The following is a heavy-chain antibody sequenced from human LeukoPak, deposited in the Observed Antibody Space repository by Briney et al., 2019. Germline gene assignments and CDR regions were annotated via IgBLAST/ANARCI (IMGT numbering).Heavy chain of an antibody. D-gene: IGHD6-6*01. CDR3: ARVVGSVAATYYFDY. CDR1: GYTLTELS. CDR2: FDPEDGET. V-gene: IGHV1-24*01. J-gene: IGHJ4*02. Sequence: ASVKVSCKVSGYTLTELSMHWVRQAPGKGLEWMGGFDPEDGETIYAQKFQGRVTMTEDTSTDTAYMELSSLRSEDTAVHYCARVVGSVAATYYFDYWGQGTLVTVSS.